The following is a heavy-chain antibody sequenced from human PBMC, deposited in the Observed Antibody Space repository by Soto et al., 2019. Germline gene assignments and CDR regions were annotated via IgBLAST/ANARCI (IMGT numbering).Heavy chain of an antibody. V-gene: IGHV3-30*18. CDR3: AKDLAVVVAPGNWFDP. D-gene: IGHD2-15*01. CDR1: GFTFSSYG. Sequence: QVQLVESGGGVVQPGRSLRLSCAASGFTFSSYGMHWVRQAPGKGLEWVAVISYDGSNKYYADSVKGRFTISRDNSKNTLHLQMNSLRAEDTAVYYCAKDLAVVVAPGNWFDPWGQGTLVTVSS. CDR2: ISYDGSNK. J-gene: IGHJ5*02.